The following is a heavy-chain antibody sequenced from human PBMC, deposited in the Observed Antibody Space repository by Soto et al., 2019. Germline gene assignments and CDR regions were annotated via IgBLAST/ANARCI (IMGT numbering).Heavy chain of an antibody. V-gene: IGHV1-69*13. CDR3: ARDRYYYDSSGYYYGTNYYYGMDV. CDR2: IIPIFGTA. CDR1: GGTFSIYA. Sequence: ASVKVSCKASGGTFSIYAISWVRQAPGQGLEWMGGIIPIFGTANYAQKFQGRVTITADESTSTAYMELSSLRSEDTAVYYCARDRYYYDSSGYYYGTNYYYGMDVWGQGTTVTVSS. D-gene: IGHD3-22*01. J-gene: IGHJ6*02.